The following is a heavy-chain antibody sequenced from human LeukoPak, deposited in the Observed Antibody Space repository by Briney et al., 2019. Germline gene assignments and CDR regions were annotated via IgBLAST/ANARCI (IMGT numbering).Heavy chain of an antibody. CDR2: ISGSGVSI. J-gene: IGHJ4*02. CDR3: AKEPLYCGGDCYEPFDY. Sequence: GGSLRLSCAASGFTFSSYAMSWDGQAPGKGLEWVSNISGSGVSISYADSVNGRFTISRDNSKNTLYLQMNSLRAEDTAVYYCAKEPLYCGGDCYEPFDYWGQGTLVTVST. D-gene: IGHD2-21*02. V-gene: IGHV3-23*01. CDR1: GFTFSSYA.